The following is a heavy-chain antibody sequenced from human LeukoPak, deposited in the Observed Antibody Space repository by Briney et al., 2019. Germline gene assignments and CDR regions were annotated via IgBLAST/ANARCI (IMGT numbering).Heavy chain of an antibody. CDR3: ARGDGSSSWYSNYYYYGMDV. J-gene: IGHJ6*02. D-gene: IGHD6-13*01. V-gene: IGHV4-59*08. Sequence: SETLSLTCTVSGVSISSYYWSWIRQPPGKGLEWIGYIYYSGSTNYNPSLKSRVTISVDTSKNQFSLKLSSVTAADTAVYYCARGDGSSSWYSNYYYYGMDVWGQGTTVTVSS. CDR1: GVSISSYY. CDR2: IYYSGST.